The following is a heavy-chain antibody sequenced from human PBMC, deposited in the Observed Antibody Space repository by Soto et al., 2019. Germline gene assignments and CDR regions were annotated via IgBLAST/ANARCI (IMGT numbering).Heavy chain of an antibody. CDR3: ARDSAHLRGCWFDP. V-gene: IGHV1-3*01. J-gene: IGHJ5*02. CDR1: GYTFTTYA. D-gene: IGHD2-8*01. Sequence: QVRLVQSGAEVKKPGASVKLSCKASGYTFTTYAVHWVRQAPGQSLEWMGWINAGNGNTKYSQKFQDRVTLSIDTSASTAYMELNSLTSEDTAIYYCARDSAHLRGCWFDPWGQGALVTVSS. CDR2: INAGNGNT.